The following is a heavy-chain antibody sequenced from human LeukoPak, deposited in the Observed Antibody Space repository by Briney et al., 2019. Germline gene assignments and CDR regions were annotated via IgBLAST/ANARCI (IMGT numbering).Heavy chain of an antibody. CDR2: ISGTSNTI. D-gene: IGHD1-1*01. Sequence: PGGSLRLSCVGSGFTFSSYSMNWVRQAPGKGLEWVSYISGTSNTIYYADSVKGRFTVSRDNAKNTLYLQMNSLRAEDTALYYCAKGLERESRLDSWGQGTLVTVSS. V-gene: IGHV3-48*01. J-gene: IGHJ4*02. CDR3: AKGLERESRLDS. CDR1: GFTFSSYS.